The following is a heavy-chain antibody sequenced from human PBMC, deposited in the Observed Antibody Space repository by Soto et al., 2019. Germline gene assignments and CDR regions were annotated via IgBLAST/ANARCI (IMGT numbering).Heavy chain of an antibody. CDR2: ISGSGDNT. D-gene: IGHD4-17*01. CDR1: GFTFSNYA. V-gene: IGHV3-23*01. Sequence: EVQVLESGGGLVQPGGSLRLSCAASGFTFSNYAMSWVCQAPGKGLEWVSTISGSGDNTEHVDFVKGRFTFSRDNSKNTLYLQMNSLSAEDTAVHYCAKEPLTVTPYFDYWVQGTLLTVSS. CDR3: AKEPLTVTPYFDY. J-gene: IGHJ4*02.